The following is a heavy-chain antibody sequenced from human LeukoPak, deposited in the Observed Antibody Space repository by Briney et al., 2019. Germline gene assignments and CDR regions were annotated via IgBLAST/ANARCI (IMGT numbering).Heavy chain of an antibody. Sequence: PGGSLRLSCAASGFTFSSYAMSWVRQAPGKGLEWVSAISGSGGSTYYADSVKGRFTISRDNSKNTLYLQMNSLRAEDTAVYYCAKPVTSRSLYNWFDPWGQGTLVTVSS. CDR1: GFTFSSYA. V-gene: IGHV3-23*01. J-gene: IGHJ5*02. CDR3: AKPVTSRSLYNWFDP. CDR2: ISGSGGST.